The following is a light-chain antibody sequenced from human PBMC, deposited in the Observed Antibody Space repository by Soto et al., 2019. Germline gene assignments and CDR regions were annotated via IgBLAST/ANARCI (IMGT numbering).Light chain of an antibody. CDR2: DAT. CDR1: TGAVTSYHY. V-gene: IGLV7-46*01. Sequence: QAVVTQEPSLTVSPGGTVTLTCGSSTGAVTSYHYPYWFQQKPGQAPRTLIYDATNKQPWTPARFSGSLLGGKAELTLSGERPEDEADYFCFVSDSGILVFGGGTKVTVL. CDR3: FVSDSGILV. J-gene: IGLJ2*01.